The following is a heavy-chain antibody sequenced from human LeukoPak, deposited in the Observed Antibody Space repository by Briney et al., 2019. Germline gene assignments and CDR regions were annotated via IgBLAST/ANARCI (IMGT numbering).Heavy chain of an antibody. J-gene: IGHJ5*02. Sequence: GGSLRLSCAASGFIFRSYSMNWVRQAPGKGLEWVSSISSSGNYIYYADSVKGRFTVSRDNAKNSLYLQMNSLRAEDTAVYYCAKSIAATLDWFDPWGQGTLVTVSP. V-gene: IGHV3-21*01. D-gene: IGHD6-6*01. CDR3: AKSIAATLDWFDP. CDR1: GFIFRSYS. CDR2: ISSSGNYI.